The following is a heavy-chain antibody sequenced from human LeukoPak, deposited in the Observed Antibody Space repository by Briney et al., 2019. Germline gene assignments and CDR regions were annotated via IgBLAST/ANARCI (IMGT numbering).Heavy chain of an antibody. V-gene: IGHV4-59*06. Sequence: PSETLSLTCTVSGGSISSYYWSWIRQPPGKGLEWIGYIYYSGSTYYNPSLKSRVTISVDTSKNQFSLKLSSVTAADTAVYYCASSYRDFDYWGQGTLVTVSS. J-gene: IGHJ4*02. CDR3: ASSYRDFDY. D-gene: IGHD2-2*01. CDR1: GGSISSYY. CDR2: IYYSGST.